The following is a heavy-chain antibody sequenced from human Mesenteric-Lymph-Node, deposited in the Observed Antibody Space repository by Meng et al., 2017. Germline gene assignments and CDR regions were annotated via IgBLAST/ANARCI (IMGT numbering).Heavy chain of an antibody. CDR3: TTDGSVLRYFDWLEDAFDI. Sequence: GESLKISCAVSGVTVSNGYMAWVRQAPGKGLEWVSVIDSGGTTYYADSVKGRFTISRDDSKNTLYLQMNSLKTEDTAVYYCTTDGSVLRYFDWLEDAFDIWGQGTMVTVSS. J-gene: IGHJ3*02. D-gene: IGHD3-9*01. CDR1: GVTVSNGY. CDR2: IDSGGTT. V-gene: IGHV3-66*01.